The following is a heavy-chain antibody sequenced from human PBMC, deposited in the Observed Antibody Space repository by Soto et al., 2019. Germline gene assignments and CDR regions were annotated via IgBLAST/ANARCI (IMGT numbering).Heavy chain of an antibody. CDR1: GFTFDDYA. V-gene: IGHV3-9*01. CDR2: ISWNSGSI. Sequence: GGSLRLSCAASGFTFDDYAMHWVRQAPGKGLEWVSGISWNSGSIGYADSVKGRFTISRDNAKNSLYLQMNSLRVEDTALYYCARTKIAAAGIDYYYYGMDVWGQGTTVTVSS. J-gene: IGHJ6*02. CDR3: ARTKIAAAGIDYYYYGMDV. D-gene: IGHD6-13*01.